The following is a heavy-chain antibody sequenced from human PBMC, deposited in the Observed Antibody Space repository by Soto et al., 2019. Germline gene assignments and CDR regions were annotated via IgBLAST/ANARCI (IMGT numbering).Heavy chain of an antibody. D-gene: IGHD1-1*01. Sequence: SETLSLTCTVSGGSISSYYWSWIRQHPGKGPEWIGYISYSGIAYYNPSLESRFTISVDTSKNQFSLKLSSVTAADTAVYYCARLATRYYFDYWGQGTLVTVSS. CDR2: ISYSGIA. CDR3: ARLATRYYFDY. CDR1: GGSISSYY. V-gene: IGHV4-59*01. J-gene: IGHJ4*02.